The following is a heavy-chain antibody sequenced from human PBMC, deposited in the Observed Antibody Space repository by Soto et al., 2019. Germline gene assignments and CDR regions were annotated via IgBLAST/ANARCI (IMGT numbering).Heavy chain of an antibody. D-gene: IGHD3-3*01. J-gene: IGHJ5*02. V-gene: IGHV4-61*01. Sequence: PSETLSLTCTVSGGSVSSGSYYWSWIRQPPGKGLEWIGYIYYSGSTNYNPSLKSRVTISVDTSKNQFSLKLSSVTAADTAVYYCAREIFGVVRNRFDPWGQGTLVTVS. CDR3: AREIFGVVRNRFDP. CDR2: IYYSGST. CDR1: GGSVSSGSYY.